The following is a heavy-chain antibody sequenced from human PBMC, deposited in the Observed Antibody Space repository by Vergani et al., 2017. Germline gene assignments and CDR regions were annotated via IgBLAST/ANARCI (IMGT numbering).Heavy chain of an antibody. CDR2: ISSSSSYI. CDR1: GFTFSSYS. V-gene: IGHV3-21*01. Sequence: VQLVESGGGVVQPGRSLRLSCAASGFTFSSYSMNWVRQAPGKGLEWVSSISSSSSYIYYADSVKGRFTISRDNAKNSLYLQMNSLRAEDTAVYYCASRVLAAAGYWGQGTLVTVSS. CDR3: ASRVLAAAGY. J-gene: IGHJ4*02. D-gene: IGHD6-13*01.